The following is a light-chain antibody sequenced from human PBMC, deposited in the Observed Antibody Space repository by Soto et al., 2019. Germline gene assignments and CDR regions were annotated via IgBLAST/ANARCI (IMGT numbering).Light chain of an antibody. J-gene: IGKJ4*01. Sequence: DIQMTQSPSSLSASVGDRVTITCQASQDINTYLNWYQQKPGKAPNLLIYDASKLETGVPSRFSGGGSGTDFTFTVTSLQPEDFATYFCQHYDSLLLSFGGGTKV. CDR3: QHYDSLLLS. CDR2: DAS. V-gene: IGKV1-33*01. CDR1: QDINTY.